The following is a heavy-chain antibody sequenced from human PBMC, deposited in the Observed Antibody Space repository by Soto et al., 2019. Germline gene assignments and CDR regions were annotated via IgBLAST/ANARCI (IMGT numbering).Heavy chain of an antibody. CDR2: ISYDGNNK. CDR1: GFTFSSYV. D-gene: IGHD2-21*02. CDR3: ARAGCDGGYCYTLVGLRYGMDV. J-gene: IGHJ6*02. Sequence: QVQLVESGGGVVQPGRSLRLSCAVSGFTFSSYVMYWVRQAPGRGLEWVAVISYDGNNKYYADSVKGRFTISRDNSKNTLYLQRNSLRAEDTAVYYCARAGCDGGYCYTLVGLRYGMDVWGQGTTVTVSS. V-gene: IGHV3-30-3*01.